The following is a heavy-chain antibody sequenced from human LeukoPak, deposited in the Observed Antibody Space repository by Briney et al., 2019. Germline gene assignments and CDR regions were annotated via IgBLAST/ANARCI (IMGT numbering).Heavy chain of an antibody. Sequence: ASVKVSCKASGYTFTGYYMHWVRQAPGQGLEWMGWINPNSGGTNYAQKFQGRVTMTRDTSISTAYMELSRLRSDDTAVYYCARDYYDSGGYYYPKDYWGQGTLVTVSS. CDR1: GYTFTGYY. V-gene: IGHV1-2*02. D-gene: IGHD3-22*01. CDR3: ARDYYDSGGYYYPKDY. CDR2: INPNSGGT. J-gene: IGHJ4*02.